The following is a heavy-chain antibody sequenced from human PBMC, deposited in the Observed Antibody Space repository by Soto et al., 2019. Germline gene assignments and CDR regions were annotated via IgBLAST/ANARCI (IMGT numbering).Heavy chain of an antibody. J-gene: IGHJ4*02. Sequence: SVKVSCKASGGTFSRYALSWVRQAPGQGPEWMGGIVPMFGTANYAQKFQGRVTITADESTNTAYMQLSSLRSEDTAVYYCARGVYYGSRGYYFFFWGQGTLVTVSS. CDR3: ARGVYYGSRGYYFFF. CDR2: IVPMFGTA. CDR1: GGTFSRYA. D-gene: IGHD3-22*01. V-gene: IGHV1-69*13.